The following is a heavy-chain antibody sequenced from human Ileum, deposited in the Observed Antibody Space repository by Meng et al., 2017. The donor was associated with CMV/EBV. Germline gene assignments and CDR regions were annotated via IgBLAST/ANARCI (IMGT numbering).Heavy chain of an antibody. V-gene: IGHV3-66*01. CDR1: GFTVRSNY. D-gene: IGHD7-27*01. CDR2: IYDDGST. J-gene: IGHJ4*02. Sequence: VQLVESGGGLGQPGGSLRLSCAASGFTVRSNYMTWVRQAPGRGLEWISVIYDDGSTYSADSVKDRFTISRDISKNTLYLQMKNLRAEDTAIYYCATELGIERDSWGQGTLVTVSS. CDR3: ATELGIERDS.